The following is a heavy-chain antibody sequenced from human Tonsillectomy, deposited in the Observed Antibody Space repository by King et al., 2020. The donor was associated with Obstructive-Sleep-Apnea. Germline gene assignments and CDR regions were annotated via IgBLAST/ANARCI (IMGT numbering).Heavy chain of an antibody. CDR3: ARSALDCSGGRCYPEVHWFDP. V-gene: IGHV4-30-4*07. D-gene: IGHD2-15*01. Sequence: QLQESGPGLVKPSQTLSLTCAVSGGSISSGAYSWSWIRQPPGKGLEWIGYIFYSGSTYYNPSLKSRVTISVDTSKSQFSLKLSSMTAADTAVYFCARSALDCSGGRCYPEVHWFDPWGQGTLVTVSS. CDR2: IFYSGST. CDR1: GGSISSGAYS. J-gene: IGHJ5*02.